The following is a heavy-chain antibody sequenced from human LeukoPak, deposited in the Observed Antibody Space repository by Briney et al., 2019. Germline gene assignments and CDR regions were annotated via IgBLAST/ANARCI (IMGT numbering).Heavy chain of an antibody. V-gene: IGHV4-34*01. D-gene: IGHD6-19*01. CDR3: AAPGIAVAGTPYDY. CDR2: INHSGST. Sequence: PSETLSLTCAVYGGSFSGYYWSWLRQPPGKGLEWIGEINHSGSTNYNPSLKSRVTISVDTSKNQFSLKLSSVTAADTAVYYCAAPGIAVAGTPYDYWGQGTLVTVSS. J-gene: IGHJ4*02. CDR1: GGSFSGYY.